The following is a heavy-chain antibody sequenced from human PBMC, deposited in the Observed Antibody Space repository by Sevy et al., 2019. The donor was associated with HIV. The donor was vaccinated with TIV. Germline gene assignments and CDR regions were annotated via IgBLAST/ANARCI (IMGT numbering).Heavy chain of an antibody. CDR1: GFTFIYYW. J-gene: IGHJ6*03. D-gene: IGHD6-13*01. Sequence: GGSLRLSCAASGFTFIYYWVHWVRQAPGKGLVWVSRFNSDGSTTSYADSVKGRFTISRDNAKNTLYLQMNSLRAEDTAVYYCARGNENSRGRPYMDVWGKGTTVTVSS. V-gene: IGHV3-74*01. CDR2: FNSDGSTT. CDR3: ARGNENSRGRPYMDV.